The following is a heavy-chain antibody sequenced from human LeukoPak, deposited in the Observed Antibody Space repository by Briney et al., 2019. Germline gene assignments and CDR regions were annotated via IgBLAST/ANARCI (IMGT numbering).Heavy chain of an antibody. Sequence: SETLSLTCAVYGGSFSGYYWSWIRQSPGRGLEWIGEISHSGSTYYNPSLKSRVTISLDTSKNQFSLKLTSVTAADTAVYYCARGVSDQNWGQGTLVTVSS. V-gene: IGHV4-34*01. CDR1: GGSFSGYY. J-gene: IGHJ4*02. CDR3: ARGVSDQN. CDR2: ISHSGST.